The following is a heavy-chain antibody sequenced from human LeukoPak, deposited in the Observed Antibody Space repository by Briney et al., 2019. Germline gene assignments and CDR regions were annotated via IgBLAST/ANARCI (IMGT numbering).Heavy chain of an antibody. J-gene: IGHJ4*02. Sequence: SETLSLTCTVSGGSISSYYWSWIRQPPGKGLEWIGYIYYSGSTNYNSSLKSRVSISVDTSKNQFSLKLSSVTAADTAVYYCARLLYYYSSGYYYDYWGQGTLVTVSS. CDR1: GGSISSYY. V-gene: IGHV4-59*08. D-gene: IGHD3-22*01. CDR3: ARLLYYYSSGYYYDY. CDR2: IYYSGST.